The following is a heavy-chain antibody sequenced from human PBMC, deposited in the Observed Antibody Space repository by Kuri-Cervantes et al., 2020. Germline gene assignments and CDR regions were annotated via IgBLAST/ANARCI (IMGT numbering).Heavy chain of an antibody. D-gene: IGHD6-6*01. CDR1: GFTFSSYW. CDR2: INSDGSST. V-gene: IGHV3-74*01. J-gene: IGHJ6*02. CDR3: AGDPFAIAAWGDYYYGMGV. Sequence: GGSLRLSCAASGFTFSSYWMHWVRQAPGKGLVWVSRINSDGSSTSYADSVKGRFTISRDNAKNTLYLQMNSLRAEDTAVYYCAGDPFAIAAWGDYYYGMGVWGQGTTVTVSS.